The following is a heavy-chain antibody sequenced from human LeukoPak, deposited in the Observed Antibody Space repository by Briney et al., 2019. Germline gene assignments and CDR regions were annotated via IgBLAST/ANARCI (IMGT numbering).Heavy chain of an antibody. CDR1: GFTFSSYT. Sequence: GGSLRLSCAASGFTFSSYTMTWVRQARGKGLEWVSCISGSGESTYYADYVKGRFTISRDNSKNTLLLQMNSLRAEDTAVYYRARGGWLEIWGQGTIVTVSS. J-gene: IGHJ3*02. CDR3: ARGGWLEI. D-gene: IGHD6-19*01. V-gene: IGHV3-23*01. CDR2: ISGSGEST.